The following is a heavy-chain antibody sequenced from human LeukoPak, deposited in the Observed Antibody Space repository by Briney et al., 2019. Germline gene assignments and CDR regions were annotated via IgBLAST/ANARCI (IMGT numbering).Heavy chain of an antibody. CDR3: TTDPDDGRFDY. CDR1: GFTFSNAW. J-gene: IGHJ4*02. Sequence: PGGSLRLSCAASGFTFSNAWMSWVRQAPGKGLEWVGRIKSKTDGGTTDYAAPVKGRFTISRDDSKNTLYLQMSSLKTEDTAVYYCTTDPDDGRFDYWGQGTLVTVSS. CDR2: IKSKTDGGTT. V-gene: IGHV3-15*01. D-gene: IGHD4-17*01.